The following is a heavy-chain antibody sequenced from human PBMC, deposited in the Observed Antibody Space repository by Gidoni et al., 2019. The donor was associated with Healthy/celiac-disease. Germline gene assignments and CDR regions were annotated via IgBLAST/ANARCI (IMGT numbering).Heavy chain of an antibody. CDR3: ARDLERMVYAKTLVDY. J-gene: IGHJ4*02. CDR1: GYTFTSCG. V-gene: IGHV1-18*04. D-gene: IGHD2-8*01. Sequence: QVQLVQSGAEVKKPGSSVKVSCKASGYTFTSCGISWVRQAPGQGLEWRGWISAYNGNTNYAQKLQGRVTMTTDTSTSTAYMELRSLRSDDTAVYYCARDLERMVYAKTLVDYWGQGTLVTVSS. CDR2: ISAYNGNT.